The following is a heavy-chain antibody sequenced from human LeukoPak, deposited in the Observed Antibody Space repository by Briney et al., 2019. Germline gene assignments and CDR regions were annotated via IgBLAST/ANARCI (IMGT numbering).Heavy chain of an antibody. Sequence: SETLSLTCTISGGSISSSSSYWGWIRQPPGKGLECIGSIYYSGRTYYNPSLKSRVTISVDTSKNQFSLKLTSVTAADTAVYYCARGPIQLWPKGFDYWGQGTLVTVSS. CDR1: GGSISSSSSY. J-gene: IGHJ4*02. D-gene: IGHD5-18*01. V-gene: IGHV4-39*07. CDR3: ARGPIQLWPKGFDY. CDR2: IYYSGRT.